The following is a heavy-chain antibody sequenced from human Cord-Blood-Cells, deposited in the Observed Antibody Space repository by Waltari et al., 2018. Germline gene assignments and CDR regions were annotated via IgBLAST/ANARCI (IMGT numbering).Heavy chain of an antibody. Sequence: QVQLQESGPGLVKPSETLSLTCTVPGGSISIYSWSWIRQPPGKGLEWIGYIYYSGSTNYNPSLKSRVTISVDTSKNQFSLKLSSVTAADTAVYYCARVGSSSSGRKNAFDIWGQGTMVSVSS. CDR2: IYYSGST. D-gene: IGHD6-13*01. CDR1: GGSISIYS. J-gene: IGHJ3*02. CDR3: ARVGSSSSGRKNAFDI. V-gene: IGHV4-59*01.